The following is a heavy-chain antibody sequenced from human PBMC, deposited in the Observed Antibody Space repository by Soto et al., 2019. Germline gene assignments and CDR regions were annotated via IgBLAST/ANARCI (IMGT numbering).Heavy chain of an antibody. V-gene: IGHV4-59*08. CDR1: GASISGYH. J-gene: IGHJ4*02. CDR3: ARGFAIGWYTYFFDL. Sequence: SETLSLTCTVSGASISGYHWGWIRQPPGKGLEWIGYLYYTGSTHYNPSLKSRVTKSVDTSKNQFSLKLNSVTAADTAVYYCARGFAIGWYTYFFDLWGQGPLVTVS. CDR2: LYYTGST. D-gene: IGHD6-19*01.